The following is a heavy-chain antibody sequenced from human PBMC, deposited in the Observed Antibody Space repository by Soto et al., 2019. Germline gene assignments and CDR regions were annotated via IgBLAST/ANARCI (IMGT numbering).Heavy chain of an antibody. D-gene: IGHD1-26*01. J-gene: IGHJ3*02. CDR2: IYYSGST. CDR3: ARGIVGATSFDAFDI. CDR1: GGSISSGDYY. Sequence: LSLTCTVSGGSISSGDYYWSWIRQPPGKGLEWIGYIYYSGSTYYNPSLKSRVTISVDTSKNQFSLRLSSVTAADTAVYYCARGIVGATSFDAFDIWGQGTMVTVSS. V-gene: IGHV4-30-4*01.